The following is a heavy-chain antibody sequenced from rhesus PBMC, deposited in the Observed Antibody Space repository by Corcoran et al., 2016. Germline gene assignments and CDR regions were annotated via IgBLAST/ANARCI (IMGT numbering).Heavy chain of an antibody. CDR1: GGSISSNY. J-gene: IGHJ4*01. CDR3: AREYGSSWFDY. D-gene: IGHD4-29*01. CDR2: ISGSGGST. Sequence: QLPLQESGPGLVKPSETLSLTCAVSGGSISSNYWSCLRQPPGKGLEWIGRISGSGGSTDYNPSLKSRVTISTDTSKNQFSLKLSSVTAADTAVYYCAREYGSSWFDYWGQGVLVTVSS. V-gene: IGHV4-173*01.